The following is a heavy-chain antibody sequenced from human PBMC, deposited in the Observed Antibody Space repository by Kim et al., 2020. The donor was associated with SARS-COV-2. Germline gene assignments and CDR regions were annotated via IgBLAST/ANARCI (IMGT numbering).Heavy chain of an antibody. CDR3: ARLTGSFHLRTYFDY. CDR2: IFPGDPII. CDR1: GYGFDGYW. D-gene: IGHD3-16*01. Sequence: GESLKISCKASGYGFDGYWIAWVRQMPGKGMELMGIIFPGDPIIRYSPSFQGQVTMSADKSISTAYLQWNSLKASDIATYDCARLTGSFHLRTYFDYWGQVTLVTVSP. J-gene: IGHJ4*02. V-gene: IGHV5-51*01.